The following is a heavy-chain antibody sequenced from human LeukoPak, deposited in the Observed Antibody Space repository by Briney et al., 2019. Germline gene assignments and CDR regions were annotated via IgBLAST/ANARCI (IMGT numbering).Heavy chain of an antibody. D-gene: IGHD6-6*01. CDR1: GGSISSGNYY. V-gene: IGHV4-61*02. Sequence: SETLSLTCTVSGGSISSGNYYWSWIRQPAGKGLEWIGRIYTSGSTNYNPSLKSRVTISVDTSKNQFSLKLTSVTAADTAVFYCARGTRIAARPGSECFQHWGQGTLVTVSS. CDR2: IYTSGST. CDR3: ARGTRIAARPGSECFQH. J-gene: IGHJ1*01.